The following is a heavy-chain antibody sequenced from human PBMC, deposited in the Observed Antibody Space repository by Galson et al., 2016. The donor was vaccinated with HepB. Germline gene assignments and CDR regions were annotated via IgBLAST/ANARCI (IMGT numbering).Heavy chain of an antibody. CDR3: VSDSYGDYGGVGH. CDR1: GVSISSGGYY. D-gene: IGHD4-17*01. Sequence: TLSLTCTVSGVSISSGGYYWSWIRQRPGMGLEWIGYIYYSGSAYYNPSLKSRVTMSLQTSDNQFSLQLISVTAADTAVYYCVSDSYGDYGGVGHWGQGNLVTGSS. J-gene: IGHJ4*02. V-gene: IGHV4-31*03. CDR2: IYYSGSA.